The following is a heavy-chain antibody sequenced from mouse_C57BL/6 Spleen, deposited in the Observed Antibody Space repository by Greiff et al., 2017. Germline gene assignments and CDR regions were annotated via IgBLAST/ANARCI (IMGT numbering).Heavy chain of an antibody. CDR1: GYTFTEYT. V-gene: IGHV1-62-2*01. D-gene: IGHD1-1*01. J-gene: IGHJ3*01. CDR3: ARHEDDITTVVERAWFAY. CDR2: FYPGSGSI. Sequence: QVQLQQSGAELVKPGASVKLSCKASGYTFTEYTIHWVKQRSGQGLEWIGWFYPGSGSITYNEKFKDKATLTADKSSSTVYMELSRLTSEDSAVYFCARHEDDITTVVERAWFAYWGQGTLVTVSA.